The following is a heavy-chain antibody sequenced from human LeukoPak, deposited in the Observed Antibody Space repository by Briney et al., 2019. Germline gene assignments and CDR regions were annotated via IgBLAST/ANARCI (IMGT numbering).Heavy chain of an antibody. D-gene: IGHD3-22*01. Sequence: GGSLRLSCTTSGFIFNRHAFHWVRQAPGKGLEWVAVIGYDGIHKYYADSVKGRFTISRDDSKNTLYLQMDSLRAEDTAVYYCARDMIMGGPPDYLDYWGQGTLVTVSS. V-gene: IGHV3-30*04. CDR1: GFIFNRHA. CDR2: IGYDGIHK. CDR3: ARDMIMGGPPDYLDY. J-gene: IGHJ4*02.